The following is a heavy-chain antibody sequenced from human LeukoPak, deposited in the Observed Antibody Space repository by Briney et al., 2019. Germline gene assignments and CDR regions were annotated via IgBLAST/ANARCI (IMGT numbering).Heavy chain of an antibody. CDR2: ISSSSSYI. CDR3: AGTPIAALDMGY. D-gene: IGHD6-13*01. V-gene: IGHV3-21*01. J-gene: IGHJ4*02. Sequence: PGGSLRLSCAASGFAFSSYSMNWVRQAPGKGLEGVSSISSSSSYIYYADSVKGRFTISRDNAKNSLYLQMNSLRAEDTAVYYCAGTPIAALDMGYWGQGTLVTVSS. CDR1: GFAFSSYS.